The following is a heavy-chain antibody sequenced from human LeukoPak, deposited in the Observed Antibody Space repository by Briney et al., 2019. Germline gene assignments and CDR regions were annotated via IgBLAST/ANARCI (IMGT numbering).Heavy chain of an antibody. CDR3: GRGWAVDF. CDR1: GGSISSSSYY. CDR2: IKQDGIEK. V-gene: IGHV3-7*01. J-gene: IGHJ4*02. Sequence: TSETLSLTCTVSGGSISSSSYYWGWIRQPPGKGLECVANIKQDGIEKYYLDSVKGRFTISRDNAKNSVYLQMNSLRVEDTAVYYCGRGWAVDFWGQGTLVTVSS. D-gene: IGHD5-24*01.